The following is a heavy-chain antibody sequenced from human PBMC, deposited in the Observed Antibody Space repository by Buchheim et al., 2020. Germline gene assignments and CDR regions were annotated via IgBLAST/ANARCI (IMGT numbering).Heavy chain of an antibody. V-gene: IGHV3-23*01. CDR2: ISGSGGST. J-gene: IGHJ4*02. CDR3: AKDVTIFGVVIIGYFDY. D-gene: IGHD3-3*01. Sequence: EVQLLESGGGLVQPGGSLRLSCAASGFTFSSYAMSWVRQAPGKGLEWVSAISGSGGSTYYADSVKGRFTISRDNSKNKLYLQMNSLRAEDTAVYYCAKDVTIFGVVIIGYFDYWGQGTL. CDR1: GFTFSSYA.